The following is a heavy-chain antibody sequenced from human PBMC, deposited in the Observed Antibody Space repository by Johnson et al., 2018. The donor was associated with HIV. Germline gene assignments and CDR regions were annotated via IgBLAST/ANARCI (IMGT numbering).Heavy chain of an antibody. Sequence: QVQLVESGGGVVQPGRSLRLSCAASGFTFSSYGMHWVRQAPGKGLEWVAVISYDGSNKYYVDSVKGRFTISRANAKNSLYLQMNSLRAEDTAVYYCARAEKDIWYYDILTGYPNAFDIWGQGTMVTVSS. CDR2: ISYDGSNK. D-gene: IGHD3-9*01. CDR3: ARAEKDIWYYDILTGYPNAFDI. J-gene: IGHJ3*02. V-gene: IGHV3-33*05. CDR1: GFTFSSYG.